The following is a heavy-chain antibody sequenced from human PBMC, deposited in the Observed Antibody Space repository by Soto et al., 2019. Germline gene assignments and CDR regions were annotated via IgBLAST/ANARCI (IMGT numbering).Heavy chain of an antibody. CDR2: IWYDGSNK. CDR1: GFTFSSYG. CDR3: ARGGLGYCSSTSCARSFDY. J-gene: IGHJ4*02. D-gene: IGHD2-2*01. V-gene: IGHV3-33*01. Sequence: PGGSLRLSCAASGFTFSSYGMHWVRQAPGKGLEWVAVIWYDGSNKYYADSVKGRFTISRDNSKNTLYLQMNSLRAEDTAVYYCARGGLGYCSSTSCARSFDYWGQGTLVTVSS.